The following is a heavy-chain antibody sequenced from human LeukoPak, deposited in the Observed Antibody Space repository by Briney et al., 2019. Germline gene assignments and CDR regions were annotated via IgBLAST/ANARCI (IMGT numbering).Heavy chain of an antibody. CDR1: GGSVSNYY. Sequence: SETLSLTCTVSGGSVSNYYWSWIRQPPGKGLEWIGDIFYSGSTNYNPSLKSRVTISIDTSKNQFSLELSSVTAADSAVYYCARPPLRDYWGQGTLVSVCS. V-gene: IGHV4-59*08. J-gene: IGHJ4*02. CDR3: ARPPLRDY. CDR2: IFYSGST.